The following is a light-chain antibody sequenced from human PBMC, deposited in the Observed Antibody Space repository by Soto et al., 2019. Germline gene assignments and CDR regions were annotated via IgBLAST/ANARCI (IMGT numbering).Light chain of an antibody. CDR3: QQFRSYPLT. CDR1: QSISTNY. CDR2: VVS. Sequence: EIVLTQSPGTLSLSPGERATLSCRASQSISTNYLAWYQQKPGQAPRLLISVVSSRATGIPDRFSGSGSGTDFTLTISRLEPEDFAVYYCQQFRSYPLTFGGGTKVEIK. J-gene: IGKJ4*01. V-gene: IGKV3-20*01.